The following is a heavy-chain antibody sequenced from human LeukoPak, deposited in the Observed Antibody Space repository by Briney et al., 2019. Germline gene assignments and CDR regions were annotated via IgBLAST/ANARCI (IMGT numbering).Heavy chain of an antibody. V-gene: IGHV3-23*01. CDR3: AKLGGHPLHNYYVGV. CDR1: GFTFSSYA. CDR2: ILHSGYST. Sequence: GGSLRLSCAASGFTFSSYAMSWVRQAPGKGLEWVSGILHSGYSTYYANSVKGRFTISRDNSNNTLYLQMNSLRAEDTAVYYCAKLGGHPLHNYYVGVWGKGTTVAVSS. D-gene: IGHD3-16*01. J-gene: IGHJ6*03.